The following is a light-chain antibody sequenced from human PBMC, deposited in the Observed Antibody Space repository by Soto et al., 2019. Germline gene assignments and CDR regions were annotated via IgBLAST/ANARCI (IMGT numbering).Light chain of an antibody. CDR1: SSNIGAIYD. J-gene: IGLJ7*01. Sequence: QPVLTQPPSVSGAPGQRVTISCTGSSSNIGAIYDVQWYQQLPGAAPKLLIYGNTNRPSGVPDRFSGSKSGTSASLAITGLQAEDEADYYCQSYDSSLSGSVFGGGTQLTVL. V-gene: IGLV1-40*01. CDR3: QSYDSSLSGSV. CDR2: GNT.